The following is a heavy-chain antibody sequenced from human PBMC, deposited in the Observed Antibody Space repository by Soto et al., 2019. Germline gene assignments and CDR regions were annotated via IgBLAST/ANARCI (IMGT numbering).Heavy chain of an antibody. CDR3: ATRTNNHLGEESYWFDP. J-gene: IGHJ5*02. CDR2: IIPIFGTA. V-gene: IGHV1-69*06. D-gene: IGHD2-2*01. Sequence: SVKVSCKASGGTFSSYAISWVRQAPGQGLEWMGGIIPIFGTANYAQKFQGRVTITADKSTSTAYMELSSLRSEDTAVYYCATRTNNHLGEESYWFDPWGQGTLVTVSS. CDR1: GGTFSSYA.